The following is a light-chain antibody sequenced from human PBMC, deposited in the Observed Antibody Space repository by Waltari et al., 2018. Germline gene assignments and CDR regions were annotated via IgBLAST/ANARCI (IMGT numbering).Light chain of an antibody. CDR3: QQYNNWPRT. CDR1: QSVSSN. CDR2: GAS. Sequence: EIVMTQSPATLSVSPGERATLSCRASQSVSSNLALYQQTPGQAPMLLIYGASTRATGIPARFSGSGSGTEFTLTISSLQSEDFAVYYCQQYNNWPRTFGQGTKVEIK. J-gene: IGKJ1*01. V-gene: IGKV3-15*01.